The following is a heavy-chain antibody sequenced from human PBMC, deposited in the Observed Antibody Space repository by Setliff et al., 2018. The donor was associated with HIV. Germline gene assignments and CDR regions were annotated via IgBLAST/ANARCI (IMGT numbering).Heavy chain of an antibody. Sequence: GGSLRLSCEASGFPLSVHGMHGVRQSPGKGLEWLAVIWYDGGTKYYADSLQGRFTISRDDSKNSVYLQMNTLGAEDTAVYYCARGQFRLRPDSLDLWGQGTLVTVSS. CDR3: ARGQFRLRPDSLDL. V-gene: IGHV3-33*01. D-gene: IGHD2-21*01. J-gene: IGHJ4*03. CDR1: GFPLSVHG. CDR2: IWYDGGTK.